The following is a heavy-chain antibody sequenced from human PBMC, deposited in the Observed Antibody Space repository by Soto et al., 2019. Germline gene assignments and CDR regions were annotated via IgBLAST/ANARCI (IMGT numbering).Heavy chain of an antibody. CDR3: ARDTDDILTGYLNDY. D-gene: IGHD3-9*01. CDR2: ISAYNGNT. CDR1: GYTFTSYG. J-gene: IGHJ4*02. V-gene: IGHV1-18*01. Sequence: QVQLVQSGAEVKKPGASVKVSCKASGYTFTSYGISWVRQAPGQGLEWMGWISAYNGNTNYAQKLQGRVTMTTDTSTSTAYMEPRSLRSDDTAVYYCARDTDDILTGYLNDYWGQGTLVTVSS.